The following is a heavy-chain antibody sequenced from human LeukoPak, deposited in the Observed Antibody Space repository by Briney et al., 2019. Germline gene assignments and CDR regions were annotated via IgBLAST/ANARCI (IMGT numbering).Heavy chain of an antibody. Sequence: GGSLRLSCAASGFTFRSYGMGWVRQPRGEGLGWVSAICGSGGSTYYADSVKGRFTISRDNSKNTLYLQMNSLRAEDTAVYYCAKEVVQVGDSYYMDVWGKGTTVTVSS. D-gene: IGHD4-17*01. CDR2: ICGSGGST. J-gene: IGHJ6*03. V-gene: IGHV3-23*01. CDR1: GFTFRSYG. CDR3: AKEVVQVGDSYYMDV.